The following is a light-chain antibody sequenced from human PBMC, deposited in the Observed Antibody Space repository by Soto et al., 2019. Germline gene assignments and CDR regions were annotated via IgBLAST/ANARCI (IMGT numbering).Light chain of an antibody. V-gene: IGLV3-21*02. J-gene: IGLJ1*01. Sequence: SYELTQPPSVSVAPGQTARISCGGNNIGAYSVYWYQQKPGQAPVLVVYDDTDRPSGVPERFSGSNSGNTATLTISSVEAGDEAAYYCQVWDSDSDPSYVFGTGTKVTV. CDR1: NIGAYS. CDR3: QVWDSDSDPSYV. CDR2: DDT.